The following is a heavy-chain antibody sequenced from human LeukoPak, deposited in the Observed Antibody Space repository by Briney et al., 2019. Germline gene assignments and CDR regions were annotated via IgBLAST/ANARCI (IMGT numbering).Heavy chain of an antibody. CDR1: GYTFGTHW. D-gene: IGHD1-26*01. Sequence: GASVKVSCKASGYTFGTHWMHWVRQAPGQGLEWMGIINPSGDFRSYAQKFQGRVTVTRDMSTRTVYMELCDLEPEDTAVYYCARDYSGEWEQLTGWWFDPWGQGTLVIVSS. CDR2: INPSGDFR. CDR3: ARDYSGEWEQLTGWWFDP. J-gene: IGHJ5*02. V-gene: IGHV1-46*01.